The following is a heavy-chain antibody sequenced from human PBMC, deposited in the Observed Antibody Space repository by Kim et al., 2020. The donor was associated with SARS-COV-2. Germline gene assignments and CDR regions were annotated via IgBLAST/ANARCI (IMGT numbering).Heavy chain of an antibody. J-gene: IGHJ6*02. CDR2: IYSGGST. CDR1: GFTVSSNY. V-gene: IGHV3-53*04. CDR3: AKRVVTMVRGVYYYYGMDV. Sequence: GGSLRLSCAASGFTVSSNYMSWVRQAPGKGLEWVSVIYSGGSTYYADSVKGRFTISRHNSKNTLYLQMNSLRAEDTAVYYCAKRVVTMVRGVYYYYGMDVWGQGTTVTVSS. D-gene: IGHD3-10*01.